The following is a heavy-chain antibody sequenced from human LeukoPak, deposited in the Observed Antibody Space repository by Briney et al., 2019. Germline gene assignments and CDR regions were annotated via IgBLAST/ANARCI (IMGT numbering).Heavy chain of an antibody. V-gene: IGHV3-7*01. D-gene: IGHD3-16*01. CDR1: GFTFGDYA. CDR3: ATYTHWVAGDV. CDR2: MNQDGSAK. Sequence: GRSLSLSCAASGFTFGDYAMRWVRHAPGKGLEWGANMNQDGSAKGYVDSVKGRFTISRDNARNSLYLQMSSLRPEDTAVYYCATYTHWVAGDVWGQGTTVTVSS. J-gene: IGHJ6*02.